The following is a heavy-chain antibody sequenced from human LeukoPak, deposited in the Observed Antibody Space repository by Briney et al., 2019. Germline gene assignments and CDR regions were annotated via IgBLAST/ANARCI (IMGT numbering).Heavy chain of an antibody. D-gene: IGHD4-11*01. J-gene: IGHJ4*02. Sequence: HGESLKISCKGSGYSFTTYWIGWVRQMPGKGLEWMGIIYPGDSDTRYSPSFQGQVTISADKSTSTAYLQWSSLKASDSATYYRTRRTGNSKHDYWGQGTLVTVSS. CDR1: GYSFTTYW. V-gene: IGHV5-51*01. CDR3: TRRTGNSKHDY. CDR2: IYPGDSDT.